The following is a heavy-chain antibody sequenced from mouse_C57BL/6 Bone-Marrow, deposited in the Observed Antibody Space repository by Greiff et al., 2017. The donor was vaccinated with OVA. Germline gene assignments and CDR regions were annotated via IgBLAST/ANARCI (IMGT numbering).Heavy chain of an antibody. V-gene: IGHV1-69*01. D-gene: IGHD1-1*01. CDR2: IDPSDSYT. Sequence: QVQLQQPGAELVMPGASVKLSCKASGYTFTSYWMHWVKQRPGQGLEWIGEIDPSDSYTNYNQKFKGKSTLTVDKSSSTAYMQLSSLTSEDSAVYYCARGDSYYYGSSYPWFAYWGQGTLVTVSA. J-gene: IGHJ3*01. CDR3: ARGDSYYYGSSYPWFAY. CDR1: GYTFTSYW.